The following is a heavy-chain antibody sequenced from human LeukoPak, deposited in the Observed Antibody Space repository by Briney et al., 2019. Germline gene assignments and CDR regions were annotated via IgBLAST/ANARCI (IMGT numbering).Heavy chain of an antibody. CDR3: ARLEQYGYLHYYYYYYMDV. CDR2: ISAYNGNT. D-gene: IGHD5-18*01. V-gene: IGHV1-18*01. CDR1: GYTLTSYG. Sequence: ASVKVSCKASGYTLTSYGISWVRQAPGQGLEWMGWISAYNGNTNYAQKLQGRVTMTTDTSTSTAYMELRSLRSDDTAVYYCARLEQYGYLHYYYYYYMDVWGKGTTVTVSS. J-gene: IGHJ6*03.